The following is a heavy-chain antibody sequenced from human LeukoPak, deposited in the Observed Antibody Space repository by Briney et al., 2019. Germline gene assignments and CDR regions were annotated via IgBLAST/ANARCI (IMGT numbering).Heavy chain of an antibody. V-gene: IGHV3-23*01. D-gene: IGHD5-18*01. J-gene: IGHJ4*02. CDR1: GFTFSSYS. CDR2: ISGSGGST. Sequence: GGSLRLSCAASGFTFSSYSMNWVRQAPGKGLEWVSGISGSGGSTYYVDSVQGRFTISRDNSKGTLYLLMNSLGAEDTAVYYCAKDSDKYSYGRFAFWGQGTLVTVSS. CDR3: AKDSDKYSYGRFAF.